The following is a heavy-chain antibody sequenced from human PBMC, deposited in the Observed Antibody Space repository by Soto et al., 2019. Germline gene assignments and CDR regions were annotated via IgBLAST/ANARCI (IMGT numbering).Heavy chain of an antibody. Sequence: QVQLVESGGGVVQPGRSLRLSCAASGFTFSSYGMHWVRQAPGKGLEWVAVISYDGSNKYYADSVKGRFTISRDNSKNPLYLQMNSLRAEDTAMYYCAKDTIAVAPTFDYWGQGTLVTVSS. D-gene: IGHD6-19*01. CDR2: ISYDGSNK. V-gene: IGHV3-30*18. J-gene: IGHJ4*02. CDR1: GFTFSSYG. CDR3: AKDTIAVAPTFDY.